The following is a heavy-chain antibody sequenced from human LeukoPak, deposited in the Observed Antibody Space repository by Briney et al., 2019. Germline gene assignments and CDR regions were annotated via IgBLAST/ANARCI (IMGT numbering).Heavy chain of an antibody. D-gene: IGHD6-19*01. Sequence: PWASVKVSCKASGYTFTGYYMHWVRQAPGQGLEWMGWINPNSGGTNYAQKLQGRVTMTRDTSISTAYMELSRLRSDDTAVYYCAKTLSSGWYPLVYWGQGTLVTVSS. J-gene: IGHJ4*02. CDR3: AKTLSSGWYPLVY. CDR1: GYTFTGYY. V-gene: IGHV1-2*02. CDR2: INPNSGGT.